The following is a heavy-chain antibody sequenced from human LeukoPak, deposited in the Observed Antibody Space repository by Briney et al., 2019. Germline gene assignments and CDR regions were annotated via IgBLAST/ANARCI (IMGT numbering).Heavy chain of an antibody. J-gene: IGHJ4*02. D-gene: IGHD1-26*01. CDR2: ISTYNGNT. CDR3: ARGRIASGSYYVY. Sequence: ASVKVSCKSSVYTFTNYGIRWVRQAPGQGLEWMGWISTYNGNTDYAQKLQGRVTMTTDTSTSTAYMELRSLRSDDTAVYYCARGRIASGSYYVYWGQGTLVTVSS. CDR1: VYTFTNYG. V-gene: IGHV1-18*01.